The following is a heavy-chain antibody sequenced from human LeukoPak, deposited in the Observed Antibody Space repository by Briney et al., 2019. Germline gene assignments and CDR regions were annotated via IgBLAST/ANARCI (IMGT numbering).Heavy chain of an antibody. J-gene: IGHJ4*02. Sequence: GGSLRLSCAASGFTFSNAWMSWVRQAPGKGLEWVGCIKSKTDGGTTDYAAPVKGRFTISRDDSKNTLYLQMNSLKTEDTAVYYCTTGTGDYEEEFDYWGQGTLVTVSS. CDR3: TTGTGDYEEEFDY. V-gene: IGHV3-15*01. D-gene: IGHD4-17*01. CDR1: GFTFSNAW. CDR2: IKSKTDGGTT.